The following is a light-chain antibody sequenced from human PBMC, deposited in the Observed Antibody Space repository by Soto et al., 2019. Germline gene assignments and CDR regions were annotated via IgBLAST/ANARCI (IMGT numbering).Light chain of an antibody. V-gene: IGLV2-8*01. CDR2: EVS. CDR3: SSYAASNNLGV. CDR1: SSDVGGYNY. J-gene: IGLJ2*01. Sequence: QSALTQPPSASGSPGQSVTIPCIGTSSDVGGYNYVSWYQQHPGKAPKLMIYEVSKRPSGVPDRFSGSKSGNTASLTVSGLQVEDEADYYCSSYAASNNLGVFGGGTKLTVL.